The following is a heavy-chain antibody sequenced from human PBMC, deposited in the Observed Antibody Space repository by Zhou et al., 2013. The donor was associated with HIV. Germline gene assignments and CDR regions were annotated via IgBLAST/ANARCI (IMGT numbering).Heavy chain of an antibody. CDR1: TYSFRTYG. CDR3: ARDDPYCSGGICYPIYYHGMDV. CDR2: LSAHNGNT. Sequence: QTHLRQSGPEVKRPGASVRVSCMASTYSFRTYGLAWVRQAPGQGLEWMGWLSAHNGNTNYAQKFQDRITISTDTSAKTAYLQLRSLKSDDTAIYYCARDDPYCSGGICYPIYYHGMDVWGQGTTVIVSS. D-gene: IGHD2-15*01. V-gene: IGHV1-18*01. J-gene: IGHJ6*02.